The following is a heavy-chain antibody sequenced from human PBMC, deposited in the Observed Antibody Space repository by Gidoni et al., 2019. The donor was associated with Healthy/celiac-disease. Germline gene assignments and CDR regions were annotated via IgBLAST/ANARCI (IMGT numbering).Heavy chain of an antibody. CDR3: AGESGDSSGYYSFGALDY. D-gene: IGHD3-22*01. CDR1: GFPFRSHS. J-gene: IGHJ4*02. V-gene: IGHV3-21*01. Sequence: EVQPVEFGGGLVKAGGSLRLPLAASGFPFRSHSMAWVRQAPGQGLGWVSSSSSRSSYKSYADAVEGRLTITRDNAKNTLYLQMNGLRAEDTAVYYCAGESGDSSGYYSFGALDYWGQGTLVTVSS. CDR2: SSSRSSYK.